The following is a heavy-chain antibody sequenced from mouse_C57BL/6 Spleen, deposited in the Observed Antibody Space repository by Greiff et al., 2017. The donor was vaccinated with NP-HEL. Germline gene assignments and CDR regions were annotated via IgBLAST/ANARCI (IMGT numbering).Heavy chain of an antibody. CDR3: ARQGTAQAFYAMDY. CDR2: ISSGGSYT. D-gene: IGHD3-2*02. CDR1: GFTFSSYG. V-gene: IGHV5-6*01. Sequence: EVHLVESGGDLVKPGGSLKLSCAASGFTFSSYGMSWVRQTPDKRLEWVATISSGGSYTYYPDSVKGRFTISRDNAKNTLYLQMSSLKSEDTAMYYCARQGTAQAFYAMDYWGQGTSVTVSS. J-gene: IGHJ4*01.